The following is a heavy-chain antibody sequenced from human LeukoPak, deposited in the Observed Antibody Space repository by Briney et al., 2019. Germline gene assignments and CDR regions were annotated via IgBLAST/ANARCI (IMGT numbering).Heavy chain of an antibody. Sequence: SETLSLTCAVSGGSISSGGYSWSWIRQPPGKGLEWIGYIYYSGSTNYNPSLKSRVTISVDTSKNQFSLKLSSVTAADTAVYYCASGGNYYGSGSPYYYYGMDVWGQGTTVTVSS. D-gene: IGHD3-10*01. J-gene: IGHJ6*02. CDR2: IYYSGST. CDR3: ASGGNYYGSGSPYYYYGMDV. V-gene: IGHV4-61*08. CDR1: GGSISSGGYS.